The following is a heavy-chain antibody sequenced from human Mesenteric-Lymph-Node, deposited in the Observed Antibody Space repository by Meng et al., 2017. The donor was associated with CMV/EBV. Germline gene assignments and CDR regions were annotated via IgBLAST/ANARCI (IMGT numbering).Heavy chain of an antibody. CDR2: ISSSGRT. J-gene: IGHJ2*01. D-gene: IGHD4-11*01. CDR1: GGAVSSDYFH. Sequence: SETLSLTCAVSGGAVSSDYFHWSWVRQHPGKGLEWIGYISSSGRTYYSPSLRSRLSMSLGTSENQFSLRLSSVTAADTAVYYCARLRRSLQPWCFDLWGRGTLVTVSS. CDR3: ARLRRSLQPWCFDL. V-gene: IGHV4-31*11.